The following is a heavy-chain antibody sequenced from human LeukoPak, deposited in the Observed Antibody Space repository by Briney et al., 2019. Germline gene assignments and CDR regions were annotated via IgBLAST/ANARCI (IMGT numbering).Heavy chain of an antibody. V-gene: IGHV4-61*01. CDR3: SGQVSYYYGMDV. CDR1: GGSVSSGSYY. J-gene: IGHJ6*01. CDR2: IYYSGST. Sequence: PSETLSLTCTVSGGSVSSGSYYWSWIRQPPGKGLEWIGYIYYSGSTNYNPSLKSRVTISVDTSKNQFSLKLSSVTAADTAVYYRSGQVSYYYGMDVWGKGPRSPSPQ.